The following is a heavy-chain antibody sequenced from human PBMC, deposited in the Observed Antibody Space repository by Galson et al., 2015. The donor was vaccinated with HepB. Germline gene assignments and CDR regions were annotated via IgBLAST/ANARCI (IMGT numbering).Heavy chain of an antibody. D-gene: IGHD6-19*01. J-gene: IGHJ4*02. CDR3: AKDFSSGWYDPFDY. CDR2: ISYDGSNK. V-gene: IGHV3-30*18. Sequence: SLRLSCAASGFTFSSYGMHWVRQAPGKGLEWVAVISYDGSNKYYADSVKGRFTISRDNSKNTLYLQMNSLRAEDTAVYYCAKDFSSGWYDPFDYWGQGTLVTVSS. CDR1: GFTFSSYG.